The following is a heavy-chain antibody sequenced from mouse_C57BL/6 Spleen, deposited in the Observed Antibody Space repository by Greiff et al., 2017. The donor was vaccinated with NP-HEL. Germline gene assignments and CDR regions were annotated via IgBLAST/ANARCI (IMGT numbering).Heavy chain of an antibody. J-gene: IGHJ2*01. CDR2: IDPSDSYT. D-gene: IGHD1-1*01. CDR1: GYTFTSYW. V-gene: IGHV1-50*01. Sequence: QVHVKQPGAELVKPGASVKLSCKASGYTFTSYWMQWVKQRPGQGLEWIGEIDPSDSYTNYNQKFKGKATLTVDTSSSTAYMQLSSLTSEDSAVYYCARLIGTTVPYFDYWGQGTTLTVSS. CDR3: ARLIGTTVPYFDY.